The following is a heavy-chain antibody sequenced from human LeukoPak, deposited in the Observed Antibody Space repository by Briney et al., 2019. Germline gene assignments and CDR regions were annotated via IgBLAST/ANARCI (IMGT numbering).Heavy chain of an antibody. CDR2: ISAYNGNT. D-gene: IGHD6-13*01. V-gene: IGHV1-18*01. Sequence: ASVKVSCNASGYTFTSYGISWVRQAPGQGLEWMGWISAYNGNTNYAQKLQGRVTMTTDTSTSTAYMELRSLRSDDTAAYYCARAAPRYSSSWTNFDYWGQGTLVTVSS. CDR3: ARAAPRYSSSWTNFDY. J-gene: IGHJ4*02. CDR1: GYTFTSYG.